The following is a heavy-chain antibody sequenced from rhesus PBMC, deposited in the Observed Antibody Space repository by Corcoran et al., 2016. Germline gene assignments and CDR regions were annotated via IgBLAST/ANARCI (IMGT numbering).Heavy chain of an antibody. CDR3: ARPLHSSGWSYDVSLDV. Sequence: QVQLQESGPGLVKPSETLSLTCAVSGGSISGGYDWSWIRQPSGKGLEWIGYIYGRSRSTTHNPSLKNRVTISTDPSKNQFSLKLSSVTAADTAVYYCARPLHSSGWSYDVSLDVWGRGVLVTVSS. V-gene: IGHV4-76*01. CDR2: IYGRSRST. CDR1: GGSISGGYD. D-gene: IGHD6S26*01. J-gene: IGHJ5-2*02.